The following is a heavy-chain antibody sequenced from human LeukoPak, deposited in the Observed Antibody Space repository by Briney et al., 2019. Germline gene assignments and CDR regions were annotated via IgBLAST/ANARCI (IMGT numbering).Heavy chain of an antibody. CDR3: AREGYCSSTSCYTPDSYYYGMDV. J-gene: IGHJ6*02. CDR1: GYTFTGYY. D-gene: IGHD2-2*02. V-gene: IGHV1-2*02. Sequence: ASVKVSCKASGYTFTGYYMHWVRPAPGQGLEWMGWINPNSGGTNYAQKFQGRVTMTRDTSISTAYMELSRLRSDDTAVYYCAREGYCSSTSCYTPDSYYYGMDVWGQGTTVTVSS. CDR2: INPNSGGT.